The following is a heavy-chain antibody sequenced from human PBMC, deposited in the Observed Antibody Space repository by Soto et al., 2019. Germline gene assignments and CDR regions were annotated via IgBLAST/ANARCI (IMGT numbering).Heavy chain of an antibody. J-gene: IGHJ6*02. CDR2: ISGYNGKT. D-gene: IGHD2-21*02. Sequence: QVQLVQSGGEVRKPGASVTVSCKASGYTFTSYGISWVRQAPGQGLEWMGWISGYNGKTNYAQKVQDRVTMTTETAPSTVYLALRRLRFDDTAVYYCAREGDVPYYYYGMAVWGQGTTVTVSS. V-gene: IGHV1-18*01. CDR3: AREGDVPYYYYGMAV. CDR1: GYTFTSYG.